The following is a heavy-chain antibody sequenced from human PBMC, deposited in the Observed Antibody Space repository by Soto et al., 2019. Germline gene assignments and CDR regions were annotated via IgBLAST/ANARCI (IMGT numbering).Heavy chain of an antibody. V-gene: IGHV6-1*01. CDR2: TYYRSKWYN. CDR1: GDSVSSNSAA. Sequence: SQTLSLPCAISGDSVSSNSAAWNWIRQSPSRGLEWLGRTYYRSKWYNDYAVSVKSRITINPDTSKNQFSLQLNSVTPEDTAVYYCARGPVAVAEFYYYYYGMDVWGQGTTVTVSS. CDR3: ARGPVAVAEFYYYYYGMDV. D-gene: IGHD6-19*01. J-gene: IGHJ6*02.